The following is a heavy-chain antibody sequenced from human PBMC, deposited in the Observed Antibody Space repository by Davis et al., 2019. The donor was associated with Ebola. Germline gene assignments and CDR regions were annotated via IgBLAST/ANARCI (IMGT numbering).Heavy chain of an antibody. D-gene: IGHD2-21*01. CDR3: VRNCIFAFDL. V-gene: IGHV3-48*02. Sequence: PGGSLRLSCTASGFTFSDFSMNWVRQAPGEALASISYITTGSTPIHYADSVKGRFTVSRDNVKNSLFLQMNNLRDEDSAVYYCVRNCIFAFDLWGQGAQVTVSS. CDR2: ITTGSTPI. J-gene: IGHJ5*02. CDR1: GFTFSDFS.